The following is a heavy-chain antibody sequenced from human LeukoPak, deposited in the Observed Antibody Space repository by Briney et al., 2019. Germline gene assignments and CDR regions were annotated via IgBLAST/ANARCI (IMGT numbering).Heavy chain of an antibody. Sequence: AGSLRLYCAASGFTFSSYSMNWVRQAPGKGLEWVSSISSSSSYIYYADSVKGRFTISRDNAKNSLYLQMNSLRAEDTAVYYCARGGGYDSSDYWGQGTLVTVSS. J-gene: IGHJ4*02. D-gene: IGHD5-12*01. V-gene: IGHV3-21*01. CDR2: ISSSSSYI. CDR3: ARGGGYDSSDY. CDR1: GFTFSSYS.